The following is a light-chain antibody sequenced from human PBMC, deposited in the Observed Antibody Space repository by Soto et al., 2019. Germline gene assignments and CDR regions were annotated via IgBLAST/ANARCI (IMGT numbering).Light chain of an antibody. V-gene: IGKV3-15*01. J-gene: IGKJ1*01. CDR3: QQYNNWPPWT. Sequence: GEXATXSXRASQSVSSIYLAWYQQKPGQAPRLLVYGASSRATGIPARFSGSGSGTEFTLTISSLQSEDFAVYYCQQYNNWPPWTFGQGTKV. CDR1: QSVSSIY. CDR2: GAS.